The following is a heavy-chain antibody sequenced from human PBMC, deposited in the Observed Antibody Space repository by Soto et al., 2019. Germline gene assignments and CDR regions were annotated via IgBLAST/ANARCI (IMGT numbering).Heavy chain of an antibody. CDR1: DGSSSRGPYS. V-gene: IGHV4-39*01. J-gene: IGHJ6*02. D-gene: IGHD2-2*01. Sequence: LEPLSLTRTVGDGSSSRGPYSRCLIRQPPAEGLEWIGTFYYSESTYYNPSLESRVTISVDTSKNQFSLKVTTVTVADTAVYYCARLGGYCSSSSCYGYYGMDVWCQGNTVTVPS. CDR3: ARLGGYCSSSSCYGYYGMDV. CDR2: FYYSEST.